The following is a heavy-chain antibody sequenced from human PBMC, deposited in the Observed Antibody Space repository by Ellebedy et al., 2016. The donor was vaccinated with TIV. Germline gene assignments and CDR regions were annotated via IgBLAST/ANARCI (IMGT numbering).Heavy chain of an antibody. CDR3: ARGVNSVWPTAYDY. Sequence: PGGSLRLSCAASGFTFSSYGMHWVRQAPGKGLEWVAVIWYDGSNKYYADSVKGRFTISRDNSKNTLYLQMNSLRAEDTAVYYCARGVNSVWPTAYDYWGQGTLVTVSS. CDR1: GFTFSSYG. CDR2: IWYDGSNK. J-gene: IGHJ4*02. V-gene: IGHV3-33*08. D-gene: IGHD3-16*01.